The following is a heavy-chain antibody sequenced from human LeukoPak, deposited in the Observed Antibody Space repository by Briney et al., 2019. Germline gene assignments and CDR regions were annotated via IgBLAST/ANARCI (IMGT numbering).Heavy chain of an antibody. CDR2: IIPIFGTA. Sequence: GASVKVSCKASGGTFSSYAISWVRQAPGQGLEWMGRIIPIFGTANYAQKFQGRVTITTDESKSTVYMELSSLRSEDTAVYFCARDLPSGGCDYWGQGTLVTVSS. CDR1: GGTFSSYA. V-gene: IGHV1-69*05. D-gene: IGHD1-26*01. J-gene: IGHJ4*02. CDR3: ARDLPSGGCDY.